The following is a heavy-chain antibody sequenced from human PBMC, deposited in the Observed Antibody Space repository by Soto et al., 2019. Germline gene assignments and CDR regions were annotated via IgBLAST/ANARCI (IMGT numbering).Heavy chain of an antibody. J-gene: IGHJ4*02. Sequence: PGGSLRLSCAASGFTFSSYDMHWVRQAPGKGLEWVAVIPYDGSNEYYADSVKGRFTISRDLTKNTLYLQMNSLRSEDTAVYYCAQGGNGSGSLLVYWGQGTLVPVSS. CDR2: IPYDGSNE. CDR3: AQGGNGSGSLLVY. V-gene: IGHV3-30*18. D-gene: IGHD3-3*01. CDR1: GFTFSSYD.